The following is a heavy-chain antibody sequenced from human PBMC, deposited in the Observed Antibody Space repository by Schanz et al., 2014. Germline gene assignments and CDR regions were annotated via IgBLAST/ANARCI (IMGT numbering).Heavy chain of an antibody. D-gene: IGHD2-15*01. J-gene: IGHJ6*02. CDR3: AKGMGYCSGGTCYDYYYYGLDV. V-gene: IGHV3-23*01. CDR2: ISGTTTYT. Sequence: DVQLLESGGGLVQPGGSLRLSCAASGFTFGSYAMSWVRQAPGKGLEWVSYISGTTTYTNYADSVKGRFTISRDNSENTLYLQMNSLSADDTAVFYCAKGMGYCSGGTCYDYYYYGLDVWGQGTTVTVSS. CDR1: GFTFGSYA.